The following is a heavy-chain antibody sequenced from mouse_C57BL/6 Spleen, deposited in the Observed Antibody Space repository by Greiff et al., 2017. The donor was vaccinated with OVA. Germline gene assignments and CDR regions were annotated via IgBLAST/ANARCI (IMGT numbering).Heavy chain of an antibody. D-gene: IGHD1-1*01. CDR1: GYTFTDYA. J-gene: IGHJ1*03. Sequence: LVESGPELVRPGVSVKISCKGSGYTFTDYAMHWVKQSHAKSLEWIGVISTYYGDASYNQKFKDKATMTVDKSSSTAYMELARLTSEDSAVYYCARSPHYYGSSYWYFDVWGTGTTVTVSS. V-gene: IGHV1-67*01. CDR2: ISTYYGDA. CDR3: ARSPHYYGSSYWYFDV.